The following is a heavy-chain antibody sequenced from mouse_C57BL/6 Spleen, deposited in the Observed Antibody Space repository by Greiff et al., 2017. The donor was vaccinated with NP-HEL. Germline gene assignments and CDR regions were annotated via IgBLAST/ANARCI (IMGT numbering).Heavy chain of an antibody. CDR2: INPNNGGT. CDR1: GYTFTDYN. J-gene: IGHJ2*01. Sequence: EVQLQQSGPELVKPGASVKMSCKASGYTFTDYNMHWVKQSHGQSLEWIGYINPNNGGTSYNQKFKGKATLTVNKSSSTAYMELRSLTSEDSAVYYCARWSITTVVATSNCDYWGQGTTLTVSS. V-gene: IGHV1-22*01. D-gene: IGHD1-1*01. CDR3: ARWSITTVVATSNCDY.